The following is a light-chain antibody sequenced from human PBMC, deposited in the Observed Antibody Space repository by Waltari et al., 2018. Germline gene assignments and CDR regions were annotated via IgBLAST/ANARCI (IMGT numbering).Light chain of an antibody. V-gene: IGKV3-11*01. CDR1: QSVSSY. CDR3: QQRSNRPCT. CDR2: DAS. Sequence: EIVLTQSPATLSLSPGERATLSCRASQSVSSYLAWYQQKPGQAPRLLIYDASNRATGIPARFSGSGSGTDFTLTISSLEPEDFALYYCQQRSNRPCTFGQGTKLEIK. J-gene: IGKJ2*02.